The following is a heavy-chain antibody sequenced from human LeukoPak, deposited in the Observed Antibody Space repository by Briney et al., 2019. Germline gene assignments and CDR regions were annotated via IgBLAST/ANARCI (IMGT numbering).Heavy chain of an antibody. D-gene: IGHD3-10*01. V-gene: IGHV4-4*02. Sequence: SETLPLTCAVSGGSISSSNWWSWVRQPPGKGLEWIGEIYHSGSTYYNPSLKSRVTISVDTSKNQFSLKLSSVTAADTAVYYCARDRFGESYFDYWGQGTLVTVSS. CDR2: IYHSGST. CDR1: GGSISSSNW. CDR3: ARDRFGESYFDY. J-gene: IGHJ4*02.